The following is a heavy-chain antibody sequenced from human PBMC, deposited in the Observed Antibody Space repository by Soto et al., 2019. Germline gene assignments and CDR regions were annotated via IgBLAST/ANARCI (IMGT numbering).Heavy chain of an antibody. Sequence: VQLVESGGGLVQPGGSLRLSCEGSGFILRTYWMSWVRQAPGKGLEWVANIKHDGSERYYVDSVADRFTISRDNSMESIYLKMDCLSVEDTAVYCFARDASYVICQTYDYCSEMDVVAQGSAV. D-gene: IGHD3-9*01. CDR2: IKHDGSER. CDR1: GFILRTYW. J-gene: IGHJ6*02. V-gene: IGHV3-7*03. CDR3: ARDASYVICQTYDYCSEMDV.